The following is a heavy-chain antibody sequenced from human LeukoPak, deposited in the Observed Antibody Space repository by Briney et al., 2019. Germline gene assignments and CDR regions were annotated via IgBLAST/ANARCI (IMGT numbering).Heavy chain of an antibody. Sequence: PSVTLSLTCTVSGGSISRYYWSWIRQPAGKGLEGIGRIYTSGSTNYNPSLKSRVTMSVDTSKNQFSLKLSSVTAADTAAYYCARVIGPGSSIDYWGQGTQVTVSS. D-gene: IGHD3-10*01. J-gene: IGHJ4*02. CDR1: GGSISRYY. V-gene: IGHV4-4*07. CDR3: ARVIGPGSSIDY. CDR2: IYTSGST.